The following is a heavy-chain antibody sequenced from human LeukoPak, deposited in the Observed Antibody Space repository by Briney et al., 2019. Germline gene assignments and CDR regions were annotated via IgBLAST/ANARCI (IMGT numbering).Heavy chain of an antibody. V-gene: IGHV4-30-4*08. CDR2: IYYTGST. D-gene: IGHD3-10*01. Sequence: SWVRQPPGQGLEWIGYIYYTGSTDYNPSLKSRVSISVDTSKNQFSLKLSSVTAADTAVYYCARGGGARGVLDTVYGWGQGRMVTVSS. J-gene: IGHJ3*01. CDR3: ARGGGARGVLDTVYG.